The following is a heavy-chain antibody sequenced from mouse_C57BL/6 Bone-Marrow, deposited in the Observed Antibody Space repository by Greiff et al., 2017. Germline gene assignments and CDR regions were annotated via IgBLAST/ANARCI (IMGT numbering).Heavy chain of an antibody. Sequence: QVQLQQSGAELVRPGTSVKVSCKASGYAFTNYLIEWVKQRPGQGLEWIGVINPGSGGTNYNEKFKGKATLTADKSSSTAYMQLSSLTSEDSAVYFCARLDGGLAWFAYWGQGTLVTVSA. CDR3: ARLDGGLAWFAY. D-gene: IGHD2-3*01. CDR1: GYAFTNYL. V-gene: IGHV1-54*01. J-gene: IGHJ3*01. CDR2: INPGSGGT.